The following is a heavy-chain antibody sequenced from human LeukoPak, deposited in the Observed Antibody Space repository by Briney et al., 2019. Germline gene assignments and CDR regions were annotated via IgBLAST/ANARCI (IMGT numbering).Heavy chain of an antibody. CDR1: GGTFSSYA. D-gene: IGHD3-10*01. CDR2: IIPILGIA. Sequence: ASVKVSCKDSGGTFSSYAISWVRQAPGQGLEWMGKIIPILGIANYAQKFQGRVTITADKSTSTAYMELSSLRSEDTAVYYCARDKGSRQLADLYYYYYGMDVWGQGTTVTVSS. CDR3: ARDKGSRQLADLYYYYYGMDV. J-gene: IGHJ6*02. V-gene: IGHV1-69*04.